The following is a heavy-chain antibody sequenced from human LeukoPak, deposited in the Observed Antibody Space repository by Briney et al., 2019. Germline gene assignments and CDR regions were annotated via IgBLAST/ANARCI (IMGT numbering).Heavy chain of an antibody. CDR1: GYTLTELS. D-gene: IGHD3-3*01. CDR3: ATDRWVGDFWSGYRIYFDY. CDR2: FDSEDGET. Sequence: GASVKVSCKVSGYTLTELSMHWVRQAPGKGLEWMGGFDSEDGETIYAQKFQGRVTMTEDTSTDTAYMELSSLRSEDTAVYYCATDRWVGDFWSGYRIYFDYWGQGTLVTVSS. J-gene: IGHJ4*02. V-gene: IGHV1-24*01.